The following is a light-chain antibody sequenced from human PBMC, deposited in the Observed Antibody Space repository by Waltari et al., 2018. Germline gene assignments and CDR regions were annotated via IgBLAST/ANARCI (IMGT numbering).Light chain of an antibody. Sequence: EIVLTQSPATMSLSPGEGATLSCRASQSVRRYLAWYQQKPGQAPRLLSYDISNRATGIPARFSGSGSGTDFTLTISSLEPEDFAVYYCQQGNTWPPVTFGQGTRLEIK. V-gene: IGKV3-11*01. CDR2: DIS. CDR1: QSVRRY. J-gene: IGKJ5*01. CDR3: QQGNTWPPVT.